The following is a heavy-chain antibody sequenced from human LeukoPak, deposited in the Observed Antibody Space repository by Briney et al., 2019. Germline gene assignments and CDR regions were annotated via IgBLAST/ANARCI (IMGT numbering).Heavy chain of an antibody. CDR2: ISSSSSTI. CDR3: ARDPPYRLLFSKDTDYYYGMDV. Sequence: GGSLRLSCAASGFTFSSYSMNWVRQAPGKGLEWVSYISSSSSTIYYADSVKGRFTISRDNAKNSLYLQMNSLRDEDTAVYYCARDPPYRLLFSKDTDYYYGMDVWGQGTTVTVSS. J-gene: IGHJ6*02. V-gene: IGHV3-48*02. CDR1: GFTFSSYS. D-gene: IGHD2-2*01.